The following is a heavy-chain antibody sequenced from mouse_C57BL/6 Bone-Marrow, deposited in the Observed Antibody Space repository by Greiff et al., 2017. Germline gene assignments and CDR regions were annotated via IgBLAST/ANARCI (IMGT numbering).Heavy chain of an antibody. J-gene: IGHJ2*01. CDR2: ISDGGSYT. CDR3: ARDDY. Sequence: EVKLVESGGGLVKPGGSLKLSCAASGFTFSSYAMSWVRQTPEKMLEWVATISDGGSYTYYPDNVKGRFTISRDNAKNNLYLQMSHLKAEDTAMYYCARDDYWGQGTTLTVSS. CDR1: GFTFSSYA. V-gene: IGHV5-4*01.